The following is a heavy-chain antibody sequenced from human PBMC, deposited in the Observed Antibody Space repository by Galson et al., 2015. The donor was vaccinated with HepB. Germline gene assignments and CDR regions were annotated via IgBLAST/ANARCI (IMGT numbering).Heavy chain of an antibody. CDR3: ARQALNRGFGQLWSFDY. Sequence: QSGAEVKKPGESLKISCKDSGYSFTSYWIGWVRQMPGKGLEWMGIIYPGDSDTRYSPSFQGQVTISADKSISTAYLQWSSLKASDTAMYYCARQALNRGFGQLWSFDYWGQGTLVTVSS. D-gene: IGHD5-18*01. V-gene: IGHV5-51*01. CDR2: IYPGDSDT. CDR1: GYSFTSYW. J-gene: IGHJ4*02.